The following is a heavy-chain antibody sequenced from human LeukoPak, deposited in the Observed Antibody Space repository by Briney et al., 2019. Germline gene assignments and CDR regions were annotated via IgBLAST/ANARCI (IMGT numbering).Heavy chain of an antibody. CDR2: MYYSGST. D-gene: IGHD3-10*01. V-gene: IGHV4-39*07. CDR3: ARVGYGSGSWS. CDR1: GGSISRSPYY. Sequence: KSSETLPLTCTVSGGSISRSPYYWGWIRQPPGKGLEWIGSMYYSGSTYYNPSLKSRVTISVDTSKNQFSLKLSSVTAADTAVYYCARVGYGSGSWSWGQGTLVTVSS. J-gene: IGHJ5*02.